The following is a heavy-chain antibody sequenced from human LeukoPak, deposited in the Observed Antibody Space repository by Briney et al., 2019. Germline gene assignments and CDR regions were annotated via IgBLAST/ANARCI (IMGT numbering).Heavy chain of an antibody. CDR1: GFTFSSYE. CDR2: ISSSGSTI. J-gene: IGHJ6*02. D-gene: IGHD3-22*01. Sequence: GGSLRLSCAASGFTFSSYEMNWVRQAPGKGLEWVSYISSSGSTIYYADSVKGRFTISRDNAKNSLYLQMNSLRAEDTAVYYCASYDSSVNYYYYGMDVWGQGTTVTVSS. V-gene: IGHV3-48*03. CDR3: ASYDSSVNYYYYGMDV.